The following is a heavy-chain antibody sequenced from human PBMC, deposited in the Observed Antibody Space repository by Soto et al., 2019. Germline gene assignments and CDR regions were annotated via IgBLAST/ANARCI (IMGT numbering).Heavy chain of an antibody. CDR2: IKSKTDGGTT. CDR3: TTDRYIGSSWFDY. D-gene: IGHD6-13*01. Sequence: GGSLRLSCAASGFTFSNAWMSWVRQAPGKGLEWVGRIKSKTDGGTTDYAAPVKGRFTISRDDSKNTLYLQMNSLKTEDTAVYYCTTDRYIGSSWFDYWGQGTLVTVSS. CDR1: GFTFSNAW. J-gene: IGHJ4*02. V-gene: IGHV3-15*01.